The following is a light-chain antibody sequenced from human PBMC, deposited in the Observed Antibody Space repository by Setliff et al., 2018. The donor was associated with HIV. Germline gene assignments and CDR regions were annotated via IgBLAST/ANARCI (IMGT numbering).Light chain of an antibody. CDR1: SSDVGGHNS. CDR2: EVS. V-gene: IGLV2-14*01. CDR3: SSYSSSRPRV. Sequence: QSALTQPASVSGSLGQSITISCTGTSSDVGGHNSVSWYQQHPGKAPKLMISEVSNRPSGVSNRFSGSKSGNTASLTIAGLQPEYEAYYYCSSYSSSRPRVFGTGTKVTVL. J-gene: IGLJ1*01.